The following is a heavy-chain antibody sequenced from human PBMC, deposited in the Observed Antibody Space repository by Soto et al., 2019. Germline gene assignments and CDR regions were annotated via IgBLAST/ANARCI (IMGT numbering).Heavy chain of an antibody. V-gene: IGHV1-46*01. D-gene: IGHD2-15*01. CDR3: ASPRGRLLPLTT. CDR1: GYTFTSYY. CDR2: INPSGGST. Sequence: QVQLVQSGAEVKKPGASVKVSCKASGYTFTSYYMHWVRQAPGQGLEWMGIINPSGGSTSYAQKFQGRVTMTRDTSTSTVYMELSSLRSEDTAVYYCASPRGRLLPLTTWGQGTLVTVSS. J-gene: IGHJ5*02.